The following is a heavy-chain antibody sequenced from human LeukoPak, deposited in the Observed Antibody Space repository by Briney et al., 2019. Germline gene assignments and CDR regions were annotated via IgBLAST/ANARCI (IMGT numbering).Heavy chain of an antibody. Sequence: ASVKVSCKASGYTFTSYGISWVRQAPGQGLEWMGWISAYNGNTNYAQKLQGRVTMTTDTSTSTAYMELRSLRSDDTAVHYCARDPGYCSGGSCYARSRVDYWGQGTLVTVSS. CDR1: GYTFTSYG. J-gene: IGHJ4*02. V-gene: IGHV1-18*01. CDR3: ARDPGYCSGGSCYARSRVDY. CDR2: ISAYNGNT. D-gene: IGHD2-15*01.